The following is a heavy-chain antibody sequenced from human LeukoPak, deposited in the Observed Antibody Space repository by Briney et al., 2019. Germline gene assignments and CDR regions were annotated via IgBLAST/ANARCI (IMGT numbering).Heavy chain of an antibody. CDR1: GFSVSSDY. J-gene: IGHJ5*02. CDR3: VRQFWA. CDR2: VYVGGGT. D-gene: IGHD3-16*01. V-gene: IGHV3-66*04. Sequence: PGGSLRLSCAASGFSVSSDYMNWVRQAPGKGLEWVSVVYVGGGTDYADSVKGRFTISRDIPKNTLYLQMNGLRVEDTAVYYCVRQFWASGQGTLVTVSA.